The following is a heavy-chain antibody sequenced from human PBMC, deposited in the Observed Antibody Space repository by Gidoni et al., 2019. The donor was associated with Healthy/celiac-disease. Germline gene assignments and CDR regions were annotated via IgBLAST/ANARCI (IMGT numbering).Heavy chain of an antibody. CDR2: IYYSGST. CDR3: ARMGYDSSGYYPGALDY. Sequence: QVQLQESGPGLVKPSETLSLPCPVSGGPVSSGRYYWSWIRQPPGKGLEWIGYIYYSGSTNYNPSLKSRVTISVDTSKNQFSLKLSSVTAADTAVYYCARMGYDSSGYYPGALDYWGQGTLVTVSS. D-gene: IGHD3-22*01. V-gene: IGHV4-61*01. J-gene: IGHJ4*02. CDR1: GGPVSSGRYY.